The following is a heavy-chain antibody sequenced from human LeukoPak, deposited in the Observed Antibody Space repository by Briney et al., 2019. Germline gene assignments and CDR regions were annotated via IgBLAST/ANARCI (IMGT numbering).Heavy chain of an antibody. D-gene: IGHD3-10*01. J-gene: IGHJ5*02. CDR3: ARHPRFGGSPNWFDP. CDR2: IYYSGST. V-gene: IGHV4-39*01. Sequence: SETLSLTCTVSGGSISSSTYYWGWIRQPPGKGLEWIGSIYYSGSTYYNPSLKSRVTISVDTSKNQFSLKLSSVTAADTAVYYCARHPRFGGSPNWFDPWGQGTLVTVSS. CDR1: GGSISSSTYY.